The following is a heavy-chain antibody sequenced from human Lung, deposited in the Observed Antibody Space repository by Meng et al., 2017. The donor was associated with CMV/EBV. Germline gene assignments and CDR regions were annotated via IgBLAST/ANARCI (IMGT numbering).Heavy chain of an antibody. CDR2: IYSGGRT. V-gene: IGHV3-66*02. J-gene: IGHJ4*02. Sequence: GGSLRLXCAASGFTVSSNYMTWVRQDPGKGLEWVSVIYSGGRTYYADSVEGRFTISRDNSKNSVYLQMNSLRPEDTAVYYCARVNFGVVTYFDYWGQGTLVTVSS. D-gene: IGHD3-3*01. CDR1: GFTVSSNY. CDR3: ARVNFGVVTYFDY.